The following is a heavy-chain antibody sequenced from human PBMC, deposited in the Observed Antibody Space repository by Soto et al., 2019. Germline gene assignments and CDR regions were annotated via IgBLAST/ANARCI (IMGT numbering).Heavy chain of an antibody. CDR1: GGTFSSYT. Sequence: QVQLVQSGAEVKKPGSSVKVSCKASGGTFSSYTISWVRQAPGQGLEWMGRINPILGIANYAQKFQGRVTITADKSTSTAYMELSSLRSEDTAVYYCASWDCDYGDYGPFDYWGQGTLVTVSS. D-gene: IGHD4-17*01. J-gene: IGHJ4*02. V-gene: IGHV1-69*02. CDR2: INPILGIA. CDR3: ASWDCDYGDYGPFDY.